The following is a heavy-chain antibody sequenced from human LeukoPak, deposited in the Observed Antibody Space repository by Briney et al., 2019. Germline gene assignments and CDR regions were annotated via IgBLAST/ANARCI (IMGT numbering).Heavy chain of an antibody. V-gene: IGHV3-23*01. CDR3: AKDVYGYYAMDV. Sequence: GGSLRLSCAASGFTFSSYAMNWVRQAPGEGLEWVSTISGSGGSAHYADSVKGRFTISRDNSKNTLYPQMNSLRAEDTAVYYCAKDVYGYYAMDVWGQGTTVTVSS. D-gene: IGHD3-10*01. J-gene: IGHJ6*02. CDR1: GFTFSSYA. CDR2: ISGSGGSA.